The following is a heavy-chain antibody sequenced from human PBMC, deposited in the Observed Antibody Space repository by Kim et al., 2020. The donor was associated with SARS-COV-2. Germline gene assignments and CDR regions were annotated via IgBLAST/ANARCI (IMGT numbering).Heavy chain of an antibody. Sequence: VKVSCKASGGTFSSYAISWVRQAPGQGLEWMGRIIPILGIANYAQKFQGRVTITADKSTSTAYMELSSLRSEDTAVYYCARDRYGTMVRGVIFPYGMDVWGQGTTVTVSS. CDR1: GGTFSSYA. CDR3: ARDRYGTMVRGVIFPYGMDV. J-gene: IGHJ6*02. CDR2: IIPILGIA. D-gene: IGHD3-10*01. V-gene: IGHV1-69*10.